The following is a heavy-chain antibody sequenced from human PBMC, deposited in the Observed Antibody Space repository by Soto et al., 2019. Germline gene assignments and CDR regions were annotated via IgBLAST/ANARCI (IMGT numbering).Heavy chain of an antibody. CDR3: ARAPHYGGNIVYYFDY. D-gene: IGHD4-17*01. CDR2: ISSSSSYI. CDR1: GFTFSSYS. V-gene: IGHV3-21*01. Sequence: ESGGGLVKPGGSLRLSCAASGFTFSSYSMNWVRQAPGKGLEWVSSISSSSSYIYYADSVKGRFTISRDNAKNSLYLQMNSLRAEDTAVYYCARAPHYGGNIVYYFDYWGQGTLVTVSS. J-gene: IGHJ4*02.